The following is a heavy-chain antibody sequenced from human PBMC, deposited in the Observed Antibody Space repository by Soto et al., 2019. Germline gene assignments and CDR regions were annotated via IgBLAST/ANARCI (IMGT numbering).Heavy chain of an antibody. Sequence: ASVKVSCKASGYTFSNYGINWVRQAPGQGLEWMGWISAYNGNINYAQKLQGRVTVTTDTSTSTTYMELRSLRSDDTAVYYCARDEASGWNYFDYWGQGTLVTVSS. J-gene: IGHJ4*02. V-gene: IGHV1-18*01. CDR1: GYTFSNYG. CDR3: ARDEASGWNYFDY. D-gene: IGHD6-19*01. CDR2: ISAYNGNI.